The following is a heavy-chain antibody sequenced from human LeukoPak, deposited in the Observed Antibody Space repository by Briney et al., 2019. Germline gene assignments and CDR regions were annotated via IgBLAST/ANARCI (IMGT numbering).Heavy chain of an antibody. J-gene: IGHJ4*02. CDR2: ISYDGSNK. CDR3: ARGPGAAVVN. Sequence: GGSLRLSCAASGFTFSSYGMHWVRQAPGKGLEWVAVISYDGSNKYYADSVKGRFTISRDNAKNTLYLQMNSLRAEDTAVYYCARGPGAAVVNWGQGTLVTVSS. D-gene: IGHD6-13*01. V-gene: IGHV3-30*03. CDR1: GFTFSSYG.